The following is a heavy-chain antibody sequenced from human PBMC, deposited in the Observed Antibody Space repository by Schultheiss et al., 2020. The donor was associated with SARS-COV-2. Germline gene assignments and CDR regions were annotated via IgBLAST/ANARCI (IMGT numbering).Heavy chain of an antibody. CDR1: DGSINTYY. CDR2: IYSSGST. J-gene: IGHJ4*02. V-gene: IGHV4-59*01. D-gene: IGHD3-16*01. Sequence: SETLSLTCIVSDGSINTYYWSWIRQPPGKGLEWIGYIYSSGSTNYNPSLKSRVTISVDTSKNQFSLKLSSVTAADTAVYYCARVDAYGAYNDWGQGTLVTVSS. CDR3: ARVDAYGAYND.